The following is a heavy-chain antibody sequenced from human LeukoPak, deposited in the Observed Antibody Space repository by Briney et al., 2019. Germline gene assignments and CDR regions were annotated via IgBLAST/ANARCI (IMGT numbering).Heavy chain of an antibody. CDR2: INPSGGVT. CDR3: ARGYYYDSSAGPSEY. J-gene: IGHJ4*02. CDR1: GYTFSTYY. V-gene: IGHV1-46*01. Sequence: ASVKVSCKAPGYTFSTYYMHWVRQAPGQGLEWMGIINPSGGVTGYAQKFQGRVTMARDTSTSTVYMELRSLRSEDTAVYYCARGYYYDSSAGPSEYWGQGTLVTVSS. D-gene: IGHD3-22*01.